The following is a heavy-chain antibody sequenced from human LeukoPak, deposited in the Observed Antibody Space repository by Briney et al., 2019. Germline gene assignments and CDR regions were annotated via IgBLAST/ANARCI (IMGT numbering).Heavy chain of an antibody. Sequence: GGSLRLSCAASGFTSSSYAMSWVRQAPGKGLEWVSAISGSGGSTYYADSVKGRFTISRDNSKNTLYLQMNSLRAEDTAVYYCALGGMSYYYYYGMDVWGQGTTVTVSS. D-gene: IGHD3-16*01. CDR3: ALGGMSYYYYYGMDV. J-gene: IGHJ6*02. V-gene: IGHV3-23*01. CDR1: GFTSSSYA. CDR2: ISGSGGST.